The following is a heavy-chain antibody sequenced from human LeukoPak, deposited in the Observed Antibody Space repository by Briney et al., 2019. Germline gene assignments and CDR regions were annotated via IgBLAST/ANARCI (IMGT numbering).Heavy chain of an antibody. J-gene: IGHJ3*02. Sequence: PSETLSLTCAVYGGSFSGYYWSWIRQPPGKGLEWIGEINHSGSTNYNPSLKSRVTISVDTSKNQFSLKLSSVTAADTAVYYCVRDSSGYYYSTRGAFDIWGQGTMVTVSS. D-gene: IGHD3-22*01. V-gene: IGHV4-34*01. CDR2: INHSGST. CDR1: GGSFSGYY. CDR3: VRDSSGYYYSTRGAFDI.